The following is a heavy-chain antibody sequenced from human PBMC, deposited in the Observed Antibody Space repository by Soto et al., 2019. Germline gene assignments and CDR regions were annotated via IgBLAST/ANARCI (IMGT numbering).Heavy chain of an antibody. J-gene: IGHJ6*02. V-gene: IGHV3-72*01. Sequence: EVQLVESGGGLVQPGGSLRLSCAASGLIFSDYHMDWVRQAPGKGLEWVGRIRRKANSYTTEYAASVKGRFTISRDDSTNSLYLQMNSLKTEDTAVYYCAMLGGWSGGSHDMEVWGQGPTVTVSS. D-gene: IGHD6-19*01. CDR2: IRRKANSYTT. CDR1: GLIFSDYH. CDR3: AMLGGWSGGSHDMEV.